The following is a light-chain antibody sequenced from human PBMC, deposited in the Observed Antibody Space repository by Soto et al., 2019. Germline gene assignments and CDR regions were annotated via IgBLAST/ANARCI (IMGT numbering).Light chain of an antibody. J-gene: IGLJ1*01. Sequence: QSVLTQPPSASGTPGQRVTISCSGSSPNIGGNAVNWYQQFPGTPPKVLIYSNNQRPSGVPDRFSGSKSGTSASLAISGLQSEDEADYYCAAWDDSLNGYVFGTGTRSPS. CDR3: AAWDDSLNGYV. CDR1: SPNIGGNA. V-gene: IGLV1-44*01. CDR2: SNN.